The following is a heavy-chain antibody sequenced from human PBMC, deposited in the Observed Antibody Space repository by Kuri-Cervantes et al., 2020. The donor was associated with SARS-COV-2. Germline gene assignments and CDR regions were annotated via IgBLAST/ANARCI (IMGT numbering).Heavy chain of an antibody. CDR1: GYTFTSYY. CDR2: INPSGGST. Sequence: ASVKVSCKASGYTFTSYYMHWVRQAPGQGLEWMGIINPSGGSTSYAQKFQGRVTMTRDTSTSTAYMELSSLRSDDTAVYYCARDPTGYCSGGSCYLDSWFDPWGQGTLVTVSS. D-gene: IGHD2-15*01. V-gene: IGHV1-46*01. J-gene: IGHJ5*02. CDR3: ARDPTGYCSGGSCYLDSWFDP.